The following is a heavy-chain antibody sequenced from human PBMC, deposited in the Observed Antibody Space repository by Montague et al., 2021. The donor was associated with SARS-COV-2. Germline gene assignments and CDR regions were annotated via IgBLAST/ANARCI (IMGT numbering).Heavy chain of an antibody. CDR2: FYYSGST. V-gene: IGHV4-31*03. D-gene: IGHD6-25*01. CDR1: GGSIRIGGYY. CDR3: ARGHSSGWAGGWFDP. J-gene: IGHJ5*02. Sequence: TLSLTCTVSGGSIRIGGYYWSWIRQHPGKGLEWIGYFYYSGSTFYSPSFKDRITLSSDTSKNQFSLKLSSVTAADTAVYYCARGHSSGWAGGWFDPWGQGTLVTVSA.